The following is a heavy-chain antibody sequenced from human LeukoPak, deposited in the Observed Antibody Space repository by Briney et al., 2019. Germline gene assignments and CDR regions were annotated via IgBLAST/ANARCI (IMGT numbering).Heavy chain of an antibody. CDR2: IWSDATNR. V-gene: IGHV3-33*01. Sequence: GKSLRLSCAASGFIFSHYGMHWVRQAPGKGPEWVAVIWSDATNRFYGASVKGRFTISRDNSQNTVFLQMNSLRAEDTAIYYCARDAQRGFDYSNSLEYWGHGTLVTVSS. J-gene: IGHJ4*01. CDR3: ARDAQRGFDYSNSLEY. CDR1: GFIFSHYG. D-gene: IGHD4-11*01.